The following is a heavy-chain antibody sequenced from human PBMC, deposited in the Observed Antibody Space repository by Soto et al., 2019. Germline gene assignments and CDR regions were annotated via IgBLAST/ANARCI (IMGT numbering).Heavy chain of an antibody. D-gene: IGHD3-3*01. Sequence: QVQLVQSGAEVKKPGASVKVSCKASGYTFINYAIHWVRQAPGQRLEWMGWINAGNGNTLYSQKFQGRVTITRDTSANTAYMELSSLTSEDTTVYYCARSPRSGGDYYYGMDVWGQGTTVTVPS. CDR1: GYTFINYA. CDR3: ARSPRSGGDYYYGMDV. CDR2: INAGNGNT. V-gene: IGHV1-3*01. J-gene: IGHJ6*02.